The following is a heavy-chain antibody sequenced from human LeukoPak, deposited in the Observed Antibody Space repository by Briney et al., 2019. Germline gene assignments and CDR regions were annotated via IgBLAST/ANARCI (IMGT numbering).Heavy chain of an antibody. D-gene: IGHD5-18*01. Sequence: VASVKVSCKASGGTFSSYAISWVRQAPGQGLEWMGGIIPIFGTANYAQKFQGRVTITADESTNTAYMELSSLRSEDTAVYYCARAQLWPNRYYYYYGMDVWGQGTTVTVSS. J-gene: IGHJ6*02. V-gene: IGHV1-69*13. CDR2: IIPIFGTA. CDR1: GGTFSSYA. CDR3: ARAQLWPNRYYYYYGMDV.